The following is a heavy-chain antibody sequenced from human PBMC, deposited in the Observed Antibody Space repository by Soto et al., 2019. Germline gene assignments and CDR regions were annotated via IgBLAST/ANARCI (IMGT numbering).Heavy chain of an antibody. Sequence: VSYGKSSNGGDSWSWIRQPPGKGLEWIGYIYHSGSTYYNPSLKSRVTISVDRSKNQFSLKLSSVTAANTAVYYCARVPDRWGQGTLVTVSS. CDR1: YGKSSNGGDS. J-gene: IGHJ5*02. D-gene: IGHD2-2*01. CDR3: ARVPDR. V-gene: IGHV4-30-2*01. CDR2: IYHSGST.